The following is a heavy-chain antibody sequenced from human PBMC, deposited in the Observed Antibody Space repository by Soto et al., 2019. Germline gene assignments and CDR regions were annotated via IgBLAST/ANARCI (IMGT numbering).Heavy chain of an antibody. V-gene: IGHV3-74*01. CDR3: ARGSYYYGMDV. CDR1: GFTFISYW. Sequence: GGSLRLSCAASGFTFISYWMHWVRQAPGKGLVWVSRINSDGSSTSYADSVKGRFTISRDNAKNTLYLQMNSLRAEDTAVYYCARGSYYYGMDVWGQGTTVTVSS. J-gene: IGHJ6*02. CDR2: INSDGSST.